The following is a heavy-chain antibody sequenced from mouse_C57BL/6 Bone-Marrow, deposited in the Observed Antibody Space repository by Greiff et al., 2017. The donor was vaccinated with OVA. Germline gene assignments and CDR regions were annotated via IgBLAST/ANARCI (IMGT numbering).Heavy chain of an antibody. V-gene: IGHV1-52*01. CDR3: ARRGIYYGNIYAMDY. CDR2: IDPSDSET. D-gene: IGHD2-1*01. CDR1: GYTFTSYW. Sequence: VQLQQSGAELVRPGSSVKLSCKASGYTFTSYWMHWVKQRPIQGLEWIGNIDPSDSETHYNQKFKDKATLTVDKSSSTAYMQLSSLTSEDSAVYYCARRGIYYGNIYAMDYWGQGTSVTVSS. J-gene: IGHJ4*01.